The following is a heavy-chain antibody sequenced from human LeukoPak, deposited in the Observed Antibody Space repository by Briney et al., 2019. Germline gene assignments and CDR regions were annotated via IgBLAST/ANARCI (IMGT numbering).Heavy chain of an antibody. Sequence: GASVKVSCKPSGYTFTSFGISWVRQAPGQGLEWMGWIGAYNGDTNYAQKFQGRVTMTTDTSTSTAYMDLRSLRSDDTAVYYCTRDHCRGDNCPSFDYWGQGTLVTVCS. CDR1: GYTFTSFG. J-gene: IGHJ4*02. V-gene: IGHV1-18*04. CDR2: IGAYNGDT. D-gene: IGHD2-15*01. CDR3: TRDHCRGDNCPSFDY.